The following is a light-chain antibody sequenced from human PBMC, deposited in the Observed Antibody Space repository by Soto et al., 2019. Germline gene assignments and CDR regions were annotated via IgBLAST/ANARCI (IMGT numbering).Light chain of an antibody. J-gene: IGKJ1*01. Sequence: IVMTQSPLSLPVTPGEPASISCRSSQNLLHSDGFNYLDWYLQKPGQSPQLLIFLGSYRASGVPDRFSGSGSRTDFALRISRVEAEDVGVYYCMQAIQTRTFGPGTKVEIK. V-gene: IGKV2-28*01. CDR3: MQAIQTRT. CDR2: LGS. CDR1: QNLLHSDGFNY.